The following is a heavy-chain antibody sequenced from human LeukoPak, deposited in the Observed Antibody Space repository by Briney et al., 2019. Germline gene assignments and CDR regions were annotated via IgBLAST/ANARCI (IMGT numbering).Heavy chain of an antibody. CDR2: ISGDGGIT. D-gene: IGHD6-19*01. V-gene: IGHV3-23*01. CDR3: GKDLSSGSSAWYLTPFDY. Sequence: PGGSLRLSCAASGSTFSSHAMSWVRQAPGKGLEWVSTISGDGGITYYADSVKGRFTISRDNSKNTLYLQMNSLRAEDTAVYYCGKDLSSGSSAWYLTPFDYWGQGTLVTVSS. CDR1: GSTFSSHA. J-gene: IGHJ4*02.